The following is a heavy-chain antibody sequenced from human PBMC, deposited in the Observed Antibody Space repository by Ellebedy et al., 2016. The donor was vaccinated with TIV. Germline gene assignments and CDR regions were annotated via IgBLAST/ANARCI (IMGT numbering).Heavy chain of an antibody. J-gene: IGHJ6*02. D-gene: IGHD1-14*01. CDR3: AKSPKDHFYHGLDV. V-gene: IGHV3-23*01. Sequence: GGSLRLSCAASRLSFSTYAMNWVRQAPGKGLEWVSGIIASGGSTYYVDSVKGQFTISRDNSKNTLFLQMNSLRAEDTAVFYCAKSPKDHFYHGLDVWGQGTTVTVSS. CDR1: RLSFSTYA. CDR2: IIASGGST.